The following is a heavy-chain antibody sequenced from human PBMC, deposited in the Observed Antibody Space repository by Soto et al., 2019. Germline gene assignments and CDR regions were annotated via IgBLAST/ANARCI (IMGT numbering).Heavy chain of an antibody. CDR2: ISSSSSYI. V-gene: IGHV3-21*01. Sequence: GGSLRLSCAASGFTFSSYSMNWVRQAPGKGLEWVSSISSSSSYIYYADSVKGRFTISRDNAKNSLYLQMNSLRAEDTAVYYCARDPGIAARPLYYGMDVWGQGTTVTVS. J-gene: IGHJ6*02. D-gene: IGHD6-6*01. CDR1: GFTFSSYS. CDR3: ARDPGIAARPLYYGMDV.